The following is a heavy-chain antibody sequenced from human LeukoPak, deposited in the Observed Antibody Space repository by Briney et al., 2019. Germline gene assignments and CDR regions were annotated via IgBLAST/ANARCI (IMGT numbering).Heavy chain of an antibody. CDR3: VSQQLAPP. CDR1: GFAFSKYW. J-gene: IGHJ5*02. V-gene: IGHV3-7*01. D-gene: IGHD5-24*01. Sequence: GGSLRLSCAASGFAFSKYWMSWVCQAPGKGLEWVANIKEDGSIEDYADSVKGRFTVSRDNAKNSLYLQMNSLRVGDTAVYYCVSQQLAPPWGQGTLVTVSS. CDR2: IKEDGSIE.